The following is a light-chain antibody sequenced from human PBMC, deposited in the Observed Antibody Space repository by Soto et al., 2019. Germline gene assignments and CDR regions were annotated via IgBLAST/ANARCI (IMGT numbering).Light chain of an antibody. V-gene: IGLV2-8*01. CDR1: SSDVGGYDY. Sequence: QAAVTQPPSASGSPGQSVTISCTGTSSDVGGYDYVSWYQQHPGKAPKLMIYEVSKRPSGVPDRFSGSKSGNTASLTVSGLQAEDEADYYCSSYAGSSTYVFGTGTKLTVL. CDR2: EVS. J-gene: IGLJ1*01. CDR3: SSYAGSSTYV.